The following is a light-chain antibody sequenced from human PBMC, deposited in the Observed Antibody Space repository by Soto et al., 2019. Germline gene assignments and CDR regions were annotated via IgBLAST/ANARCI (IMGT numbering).Light chain of an antibody. CDR1: KLGDKY. CDR3: QAWDSSTVV. CDR2: QDS. J-gene: IGLJ2*01. V-gene: IGLV3-1*01. Sequence: SYELTQPPSVSVSPGQTASITCSGDKLGDKYACWYQQKPGQSPVLVIYQDSKRPSGISERFSGSNSGNTATLTISGTQAMDEADYYCQAWDSSTVVFGGGTKVTVL.